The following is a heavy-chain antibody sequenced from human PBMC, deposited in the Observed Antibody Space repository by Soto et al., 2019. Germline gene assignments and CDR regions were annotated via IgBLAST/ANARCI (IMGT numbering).Heavy chain of an antibody. CDR2: IYSGGST. D-gene: IGHD3-22*01. CDR1: GSTVSSNY. Sequence: GGSLKLSCAASGSTVSSNYMSWVRQAPGKGLEWVSVIYSGGSTYYADSVKGRFTISRDNSKSTLCLQMNSLRAEDTAVYYCARGPYYDSSGYYRYWGQGTLVTVSS. J-gene: IGHJ4*02. V-gene: IGHV3-53*01. CDR3: ARGPYYDSSGYYRY.